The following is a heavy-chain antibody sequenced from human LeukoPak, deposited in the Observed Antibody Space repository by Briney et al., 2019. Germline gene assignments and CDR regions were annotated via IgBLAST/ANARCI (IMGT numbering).Heavy chain of an antibody. V-gene: IGHV4-4*02. CDR3: ARDGGGYSGYDFDY. D-gene: IGHD5-12*01. Sequence: KSSETLSLTCAVSGGSISSSNWWSWVSHPPGKGLEWIGEIHHSGSTNYNPSLKSRVTISVDTSKNQFSLKLSSVTAADTAVYYCARDGGGYSGYDFDYWGQGTLVTVSS. CDR2: IHHSGST. CDR1: GGSISSSNW. J-gene: IGHJ4*02.